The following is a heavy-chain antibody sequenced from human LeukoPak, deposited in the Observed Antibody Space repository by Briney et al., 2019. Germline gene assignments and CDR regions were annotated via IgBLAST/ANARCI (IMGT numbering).Heavy chain of an antibody. J-gene: IGHJ4*02. Sequence: ASVKVSCKASGGTFSSYAISWVRQAPGQGLEWMGGIIPIFGTANYAQKFQGRVTIIADESTSTAYMELSSLRSEDTAVYYCACYYDSSGYSSPFDYWGQGTLVTVSS. CDR3: ACYYDSSGYSSPFDY. V-gene: IGHV1-69*13. D-gene: IGHD3-22*01. CDR2: IIPIFGTA. CDR1: GGTFSSYA.